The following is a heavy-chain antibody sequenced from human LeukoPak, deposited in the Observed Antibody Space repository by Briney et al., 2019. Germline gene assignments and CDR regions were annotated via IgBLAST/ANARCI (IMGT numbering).Heavy chain of an antibody. CDR3: ARLGGFDP. Sequence: SETLSLTCTVSGGSISSYYWSWIRQPPGKGLEYIGYIYYSGYTNYNPSLKSRVTISVDTSKNQFSLKLSSVTAADTAVYYCARLGGFDPWGQGTLVTVSS. CDR1: GGSISSYY. D-gene: IGHD3-16*01. V-gene: IGHV4-59*01. J-gene: IGHJ5*02. CDR2: IYYSGYT.